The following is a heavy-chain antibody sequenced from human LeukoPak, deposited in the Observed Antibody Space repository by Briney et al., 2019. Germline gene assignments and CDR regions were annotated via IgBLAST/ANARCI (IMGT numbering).Heavy chain of an antibody. V-gene: IGHV4-59*12. J-gene: IGHJ4*02. CDR3: ARDLGGATPFDY. Sequence: SETLSLTCTVSGGSISSYYWSWIRQPPGKGLEWIGYIYYSGSTNYNPSLKSRVTISVDTSKNQFSLKLSSVTAADTAVYYCARDLGGATPFDYWGQGTLVTVSS. CDR1: GGSISSYY. CDR2: IYYSGST. D-gene: IGHD1-26*01.